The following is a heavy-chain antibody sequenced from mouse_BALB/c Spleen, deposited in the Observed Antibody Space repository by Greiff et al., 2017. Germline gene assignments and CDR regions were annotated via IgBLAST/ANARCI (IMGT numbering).Heavy chain of an antibody. CDR1: GDSITSGY. D-gene: IGHD4-1*01. J-gene: IGHJ2*01. V-gene: IGHV3-8*02. CDR3: ARSNWDVPYYFDY. Sequence: EVMLVESGPSLVKPSQTLSLTCSVTGDSITSGYWNWIRKFPGNKLEYMGYISYSGSTYYNPSLKSRISITRDTSKNQYYLQLNSVTTEDTATYYCARSNWDVPYYFDYWGQGTTLTVSS. CDR2: ISYSGST.